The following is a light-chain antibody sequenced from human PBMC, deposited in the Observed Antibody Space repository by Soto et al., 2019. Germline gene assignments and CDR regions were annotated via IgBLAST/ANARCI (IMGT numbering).Light chain of an antibody. CDR1: SSDVGGYNL. V-gene: IGLV2-23*01. J-gene: IGLJ1*01. Sequence: QSVLTQPASVSGSPGQSITISCTGTSSDVGGYNLVSWYQRHPGKAPQLMIFEDSKRPSGVSDRFSGSKSGNTASLTISGLQAEDEADYFCCSYGGSSAYVFGPGTKLTVL. CDR3: CSYGGSSAYV. CDR2: EDS.